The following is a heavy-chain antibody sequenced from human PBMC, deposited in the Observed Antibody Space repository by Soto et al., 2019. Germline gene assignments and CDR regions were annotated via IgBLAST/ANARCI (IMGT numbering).Heavy chain of an antibody. D-gene: IGHD6-6*01. CDR3: ARQQLVLVSYYYYGMDV. V-gene: IGHV1-3*01. CDR2: INAGNGNT. CDR1: GYTFTSYA. Sequence: GASVKVSCKASGYTFTSYAMQWVRQAPGQRLEWMGWINAGNGNTKYSQKFQGRVTITRDTSASTAYMELSSLRSEDTAVYYCARQQLVLVSYYYYGMDVWGQGTTVTVSS. J-gene: IGHJ6*02.